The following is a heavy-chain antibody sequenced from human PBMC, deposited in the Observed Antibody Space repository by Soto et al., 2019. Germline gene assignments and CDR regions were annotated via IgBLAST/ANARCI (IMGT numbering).Heavy chain of an antibody. CDR2: IYPGDSDT. CDR1: GYSFTTYW. Sequence: GESLKISCKGSGYSFTTYWIGWVRQMPGKGLEWMGIIYPGDSDTRYSPSFQGQVTISADKSISTAYLQWSSLKASDTAMYYCARRGGYCTGGSCHGVDYWGQGTLVTVSS. CDR3: ARRGGYCTGGSCHGVDY. V-gene: IGHV5-51*01. J-gene: IGHJ4*02. D-gene: IGHD2-15*01.